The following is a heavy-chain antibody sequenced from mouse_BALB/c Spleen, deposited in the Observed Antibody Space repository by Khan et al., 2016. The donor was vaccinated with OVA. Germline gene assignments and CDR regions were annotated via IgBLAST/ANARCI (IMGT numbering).Heavy chain of an antibody. J-gene: IGHJ2*01. CDR2: ITSNGGST. CDR1: GFTFSSYG. Sequence: EVQLVESGGGLVRPGGSLKLSCAASGFTFSSYGMSWVRQTPDKRLELVATITSNGGSTYYPDSVKGRFTISRDNAKNTLYLQMSSLKSEDTAMYYCARMARTINWGQGTTLTVSS. CDR3: ARMARTIN. V-gene: IGHV5-6-3*01.